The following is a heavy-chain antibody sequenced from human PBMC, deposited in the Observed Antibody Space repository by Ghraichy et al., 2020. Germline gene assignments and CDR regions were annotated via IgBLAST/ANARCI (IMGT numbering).Heavy chain of an antibody. D-gene: IGHD3-3*01. CDR3: ARLFWSGPLG. J-gene: IGHJ4*02. Sequence: ETLSLTCTVSGGSISSSSYYWGWIRQPPGKGLEWIGSIYYSGSTYYNPSLKSRVTISVDTSKNQFSLKLSSVTAADTAVYYCARLFWSGPLGWGQGTLVTVSS. CDR2: IYYSGST. CDR1: GGSISSSSYY. V-gene: IGHV4-39*07.